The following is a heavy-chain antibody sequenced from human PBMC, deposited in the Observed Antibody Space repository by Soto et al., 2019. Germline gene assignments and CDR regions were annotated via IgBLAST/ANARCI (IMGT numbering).Heavy chain of an antibody. D-gene: IGHD1-1*01. Sequence: SETLSLTCTVSGGSISSYYWSWIRQPPGKGLEWIGYIYYSGSTNYNPSLKSRVTISVDTSKNQFSLKLSSVTAADTAVYYCARETIDYYGMEVWGQGTTVTVSS. CDR2: IYYSGST. J-gene: IGHJ6*02. CDR3: ARETIDYYGMEV. CDR1: GGSISSYY. V-gene: IGHV4-59*01.